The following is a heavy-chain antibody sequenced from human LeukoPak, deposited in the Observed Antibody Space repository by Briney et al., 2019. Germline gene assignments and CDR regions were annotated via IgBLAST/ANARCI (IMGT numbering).Heavy chain of an antibody. D-gene: IGHD4-23*01. CDR1: GESFRGYY. CDR2: INHSGST. V-gene: IGHV4-34*01. J-gene: IGHJ4*02. Sequence: SETLSLTCDVYGESFRGYYWCWIRQPPGKGLEWIGEINHSGSTNYNPSLKSRVTISVDTSKNQCSLKLSSDTAANTAVYYCARARGAVVPALWGQGTLVTISS. CDR3: ARARGAVVPAL.